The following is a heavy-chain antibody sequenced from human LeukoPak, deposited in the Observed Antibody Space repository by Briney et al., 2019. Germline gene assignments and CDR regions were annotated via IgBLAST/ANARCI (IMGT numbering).Heavy chain of an antibody. CDR1: GYTFTGYY. CDR3: ARCCLYDILTGGHYYMDV. J-gene: IGHJ6*03. V-gene: IGHV1-2*02. CDR2: INPNSGGT. D-gene: IGHD3-9*01. Sequence: ASVKVSCKASGYTFTGYYMHWVRQAPGQGLEWMGWINPNSGGTNYAQKFQGRVTMTRDTSISTAYMELSRLSSDDTAVYYCARCCLYDILTGGHYYMDVWGKGTTVTISS.